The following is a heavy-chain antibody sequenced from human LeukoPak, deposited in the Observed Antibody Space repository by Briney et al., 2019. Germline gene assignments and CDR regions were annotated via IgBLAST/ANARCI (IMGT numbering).Heavy chain of an antibody. V-gene: IGHV3-33*01. CDR3: GREKYEILWVDH. D-gene: IGHD2-2*01. J-gene: IGHJ4*02. CDR2: IWYDGNKK. Sequence: GRSLRLSCAASGFTFSNYGMHWVRQAPGKGLEWVAVIWYDGNKKYYADSVKGRFTISRDNSKSTLYLQMDSLRADDTAVYFCGREKYEILWVDHWGQGSLVTVSS. CDR1: GFTFSNYG.